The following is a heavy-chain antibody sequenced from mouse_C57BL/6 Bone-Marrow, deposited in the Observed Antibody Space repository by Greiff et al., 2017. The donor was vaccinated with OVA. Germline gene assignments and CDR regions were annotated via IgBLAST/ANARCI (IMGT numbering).Heavy chain of an antibody. CDR2: INSDGGST. CDR3: ARKGITTVGDYFDY. Sequence: EVQLVESGGGLVQPGESLKLSCESNEYEFPSHDMSWVRKTPEKRLELVAAINSDGGSTYYPDTMERRFIISRDNTKKPLYLQMSSLRSEDTALYYCARKGITTVGDYFDYWGQGTTLTVSS. CDR1: EYEFPSHD. V-gene: IGHV5-2*01. J-gene: IGHJ2*01. D-gene: IGHD1-1*01.